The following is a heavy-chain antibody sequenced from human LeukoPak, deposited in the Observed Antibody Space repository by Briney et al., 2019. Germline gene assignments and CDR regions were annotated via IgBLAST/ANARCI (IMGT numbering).Heavy chain of an antibody. CDR2: FDPEDGET. CDR1: GYTLTELS. D-gene: IGHD6-19*01. V-gene: IGHV1-24*01. Sequence: ASVKVSCKVSGYTLTELSMHWVRQAPGKGLEWMGGFDPEDGETIYAQKFQGRVTMTEDTSTDTAYMELSSLRSEDTAVYYCAKERLIAVAGTSHFDYWGQGTLVTVSS. CDR3: AKERLIAVAGTSHFDY. J-gene: IGHJ4*02.